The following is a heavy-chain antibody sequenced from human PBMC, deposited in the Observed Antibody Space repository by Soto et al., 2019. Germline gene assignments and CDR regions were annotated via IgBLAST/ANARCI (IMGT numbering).Heavy chain of an antibody. CDR3: AKVIVPAAMVNYYYGMDV. CDR2: TSWDGNNK. D-gene: IGHD2-2*01. J-gene: IGHJ6*02. CDR1: GFTFSGYA. V-gene: IGHV3-30*04. Sequence: QVQLVESGGGVVQPGGSLRLSCAASGFTFSGYAMHWVRQPPGKGLEWVAVTSWDGNNKYYADSVKGRFTISRDNSKNTLSLLMNSLRAEDMAVDYCAKVIVPAAMVNYYYGMDVWGQGTTVTVSS.